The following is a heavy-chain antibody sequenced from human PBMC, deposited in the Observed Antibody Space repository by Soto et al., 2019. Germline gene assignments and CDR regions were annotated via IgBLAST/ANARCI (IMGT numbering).Heavy chain of an antibody. CDR2: INHSGST. J-gene: IGHJ4*02. CDR3: ARSRPPAY. Sequence: SETLSLTCAVYGGSFSGYYWSWIRQPPGKGLEWIGEINHSGSTNYNPSLKSRVTISVDTSKNQFSLKLSSVTAADTAVYYCARSRPPAYWGQGTLVTVSS. V-gene: IGHV4-34*01. CDR1: GGSFSGYY.